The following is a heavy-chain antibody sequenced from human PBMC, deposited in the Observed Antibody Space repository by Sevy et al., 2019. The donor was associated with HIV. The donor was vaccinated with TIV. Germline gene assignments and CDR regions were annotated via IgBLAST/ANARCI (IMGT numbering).Heavy chain of an antibody. Sequence: GGSLRLSCAASGFTFSSYSMNWVRQAPGKGLEWVSSISSSSSYIYYADSVKGRFTISRDNAKNSLYLQMNSLRAEDTAVYYCARDSHYYYDSSAYSPDAFDIWGQGTMVTVSS. J-gene: IGHJ3*02. V-gene: IGHV3-21*01. CDR3: ARDSHYYYDSSAYSPDAFDI. D-gene: IGHD3-22*01. CDR1: GFTFSSYS. CDR2: ISSSSSYI.